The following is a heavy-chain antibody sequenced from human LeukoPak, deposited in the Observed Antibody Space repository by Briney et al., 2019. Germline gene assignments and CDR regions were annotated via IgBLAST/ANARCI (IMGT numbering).Heavy chain of an antibody. CDR3: AKDRTVLWFGELSSYFDY. Sequence: GGSLRLSCGASGFTFSNFWMHWVRQAPGKGLEWVAFIRYDGSNKYYADSVRGRFTISRDNSKNTLYLQMNSLRAEDTAVYYCAKDRTVLWFGELSSYFDYWGQGTLVTVSS. CDR1: GFTFSNFW. J-gene: IGHJ4*02. D-gene: IGHD3-10*01. V-gene: IGHV3-30*02. CDR2: IRYDGSNK.